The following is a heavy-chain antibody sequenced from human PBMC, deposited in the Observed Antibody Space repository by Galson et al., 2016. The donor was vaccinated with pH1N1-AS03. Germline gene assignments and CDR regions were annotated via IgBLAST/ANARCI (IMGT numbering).Heavy chain of an antibody. V-gene: IGHV4-38-2*01. J-gene: IGHJ4*02. Sequence: LSLTCAVSGYSISSGYYWGWIRQPPGKGLEWIGSIYHSGSTYYNPSLMRRVPVSVDTSKNRFSLKVTSVTAADTAVYYCARVGKYFDFWSGYSDFDYWGQGTLVTVSS. CDR3: ARVGKYFDFWSGYSDFDY. CDR1: GYSISSGYY. CDR2: IYHSGST. D-gene: IGHD3-3*01.